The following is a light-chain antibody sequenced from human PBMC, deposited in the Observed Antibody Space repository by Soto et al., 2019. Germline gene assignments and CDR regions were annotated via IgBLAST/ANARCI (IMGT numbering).Light chain of an antibody. CDR2: DAS. CDR1: QGVGST. V-gene: IGKV3-20*01. Sequence: ELVLTQSPATLSVSPGERATLSCRASQGVGSTLAWYQQETGRDTRLLIYDASNRATGITDRFSGSGSGTDFTLTISRLEPEEFAVYYCQQYGSSPLTFGGGTKVDIK. J-gene: IGKJ4*01. CDR3: QQYGSSPLT.